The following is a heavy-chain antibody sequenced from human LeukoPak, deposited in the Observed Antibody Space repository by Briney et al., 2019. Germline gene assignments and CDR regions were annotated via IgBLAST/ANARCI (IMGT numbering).Heavy chain of an antibody. D-gene: IGHD3-16*02. V-gene: IGHV3-21*01. J-gene: IGHJ4*02. CDR1: GFTFSSYS. CDR2: ISSSSSYI. Sequence: GGSLRLSCAASGFTFSSYSMNWVRQAPGKGLEWVSSISSSSSYIYYADSVKGRFTISRDNAKNSLYLQMNSLRAEDTAVYYCARDVNDYVWGSYRNYWGQGTLATVSS. CDR3: ARDVNDYVWGSYRNY.